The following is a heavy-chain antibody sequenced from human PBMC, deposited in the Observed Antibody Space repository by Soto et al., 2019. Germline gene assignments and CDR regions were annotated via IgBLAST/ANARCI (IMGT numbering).Heavy chain of an antibody. V-gene: IGHV1-69*13. Sequence: SVKVSCKASGGTFSSHAISWVRQAPGQGLEWMGGIIPIFGTANYAQKFQGRVTITADESTSTAYMELSSLRSEDTAVYYCARGRRGRNYYYYYGMDVWGQGTTVTVSS. J-gene: IGHJ6*02. CDR3: ARGRRGRNYYYYYGMDV. CDR1: GGTFSSHA. CDR2: IIPIFGTA.